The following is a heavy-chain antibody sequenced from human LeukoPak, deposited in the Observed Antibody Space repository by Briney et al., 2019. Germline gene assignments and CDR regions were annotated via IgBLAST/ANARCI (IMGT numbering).Heavy chain of an antibody. CDR1: GYSISSGYF. CDR2: ISHSGSS. D-gene: IGHD3-22*01. CDR3: ARDGYYYDGSFEY. V-gene: IGHV4-38-2*02. J-gene: IGHJ4*02. Sequence: SETLSLTCAVSGYSISSGYFWAWIRQPPGKGLEWIGSISHSGSSYSKPSPKSRVIISVDTSNNQFSLKLTSVTAADTATYYCARDGYYYDGSFEYWGQGIRVAVSS.